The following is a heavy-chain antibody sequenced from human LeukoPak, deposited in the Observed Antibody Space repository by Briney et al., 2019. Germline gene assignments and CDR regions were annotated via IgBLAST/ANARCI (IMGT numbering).Heavy chain of an antibody. Sequence: GGSLRLSCAASGITFSSYGMHWVRQAPGKVLEWVAVISYDGSNKYYADSVKGRFTISRDNSKNTLYLQMNSLRAEDTAVYFCANYYGSGRDCWGQGTLVTVSS. CDR1: GITFSSYG. D-gene: IGHD3-10*01. J-gene: IGHJ4*02. CDR2: ISYDGSNK. V-gene: IGHV3-30*18. CDR3: ANYYGSGRDC.